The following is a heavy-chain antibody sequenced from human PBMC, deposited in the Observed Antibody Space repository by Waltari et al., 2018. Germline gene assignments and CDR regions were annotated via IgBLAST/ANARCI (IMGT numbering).Heavy chain of an antibody. CDR2: INYSGDA. V-gene: IGHV4-34*01. D-gene: IGHD1-26*01. J-gene: IGHJ6*02. Sequence: QVQLQQWGAGLLKPSETLSLTCDVYGGSFNTYSWAWVRQPPEKGLEWIGEINYSGDANYNPSLKSLVTISVDTSKNRFSLKVNSVTAADTAVYYCAGGTIGSGSYYDGGMDVWGQGTTVTVSS. CDR3: AGGTIGSGSYYDGGMDV. CDR1: GGSFNTYS.